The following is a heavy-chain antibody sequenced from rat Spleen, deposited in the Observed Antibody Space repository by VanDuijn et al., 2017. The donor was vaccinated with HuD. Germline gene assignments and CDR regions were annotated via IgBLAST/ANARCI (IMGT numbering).Heavy chain of an antibody. Sequence: EVQLVESDGGLVQPGRSLKLSCAASGFTFSDYYMAWVRQAPTKGLEWVATISTGGGKTYYRDSVRGRFTISRDYAKNTLYLQMDSLRSEDTATYFCTLGSHYFDVTYYYEYWGQGVMVTVSS. CDR2: ISTGGGKT. CDR1: GFTFSDYY. D-gene: IGHD1-12*01. V-gene: IGHV5-25*01. CDR3: TLGSHYFDVTYYYEY. J-gene: IGHJ2*01.